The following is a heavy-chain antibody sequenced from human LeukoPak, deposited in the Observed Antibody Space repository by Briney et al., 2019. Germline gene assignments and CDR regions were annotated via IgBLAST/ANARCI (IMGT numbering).Heavy chain of an antibody. D-gene: IGHD6-19*01. J-gene: IGHJ5*02. V-gene: IGHV3-21*06. Sequence: GGSLRLSCAASGFTFSDYSMNWVRQAPGKGLEWVSSISGDSVHIFYADSVRGRFTISRDDAKSSLFVQMNTLRVEDTAVYYCARFETVAANWFKPWGPGTLVTVSS. CDR3: ARFETVAANWFKP. CDR2: ISGDSVHI. CDR1: GFTFSDYS.